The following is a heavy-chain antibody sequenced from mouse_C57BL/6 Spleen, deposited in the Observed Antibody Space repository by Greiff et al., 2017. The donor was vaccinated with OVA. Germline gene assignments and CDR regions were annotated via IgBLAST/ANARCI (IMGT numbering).Heavy chain of an antibody. Sequence: QVQLQQSGAELVRPGTSVKLSCKASGYTFTSYWMHWVKQRPGQGLEWIGVIDPSDSYTNYNQKFKGKATLTVDTSSSTAYMQLSSLTSEDSAVYYCASSPYAMDYWGQGTSVTVSS. D-gene: IGHD6-1*01. CDR1: GYTFTSYW. V-gene: IGHV1-59*01. CDR2: IDPSDSYT. CDR3: ASSPYAMDY. J-gene: IGHJ4*01.